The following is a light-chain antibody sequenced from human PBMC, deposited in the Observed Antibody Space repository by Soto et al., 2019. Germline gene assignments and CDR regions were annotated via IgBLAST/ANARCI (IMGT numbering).Light chain of an antibody. CDR1: RSDIGAYNY. Sequence: QSALTQPASVSGSPGQSITISCTGTRSDIGAYNYVSWYQHHPDKAPKLIIYDVSNRPSGVSDRFSGSKSGNTASLTISGLQAEDEADYHCSSYTSSSALLFGGGTQLTVL. J-gene: IGLJ2*01. CDR3: SSYTSSSALL. CDR2: DVS. V-gene: IGLV2-14*03.